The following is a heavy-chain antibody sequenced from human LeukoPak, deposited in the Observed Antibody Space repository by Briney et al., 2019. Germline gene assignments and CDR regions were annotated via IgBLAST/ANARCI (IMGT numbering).Heavy chain of an antibody. CDR1: GFPFSSYG. Sequence: GGSLRLSCAASGFPFSSYGMHWVRQAPGKGPEWVAVISHDGSNKYYEDSVKGRFTISRDNSKNTLYLQMNSLRAEDTAVYYCAKDLDYYDSSGYFGFDYWGQGTLVTVSS. CDR2: ISHDGSNK. J-gene: IGHJ4*02. CDR3: AKDLDYYDSSGYFGFDY. D-gene: IGHD3-22*01. V-gene: IGHV3-30*18.